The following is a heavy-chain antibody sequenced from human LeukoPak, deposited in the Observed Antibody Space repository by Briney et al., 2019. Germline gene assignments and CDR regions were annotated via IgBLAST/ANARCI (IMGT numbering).Heavy chain of an antibody. D-gene: IGHD3-10*01. CDR2: IYHSGST. CDR1: GVSLSGDDYS. J-gene: IGHJ4*02. CDR3: VRASITMVRGAFDY. Sequence: SVTLSLTCAVSGVSLSGDDYSWSWIRQPPGKGLEWIGYIYHSGSTYYNPSLKSRVTISVDRSKNQFSLKLSSVTAADTAVYYCVRASITMVRGAFDYWGQGTLVTVSS. V-gene: IGHV4-30-2*01.